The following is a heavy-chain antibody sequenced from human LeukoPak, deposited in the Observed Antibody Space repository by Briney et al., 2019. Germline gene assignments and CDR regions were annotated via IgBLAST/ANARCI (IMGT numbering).Heavy chain of an antibody. J-gene: IGHJ4*02. Sequence: SETLSLTCTVSGGSISNSSSYWGWIRQPPGKGLEWIGSIYYSGSTYYNPSLKSRVTISVDTSKNQFSLKLSSVTAADTAVYYCARVPSGSYFSYYFDYWGQGTLVTVSS. CDR3: ARVPSGSYFSYYFDY. CDR2: IYYSGST. D-gene: IGHD1-26*01. V-gene: IGHV4-39*01. CDR1: GGSISNSSSY.